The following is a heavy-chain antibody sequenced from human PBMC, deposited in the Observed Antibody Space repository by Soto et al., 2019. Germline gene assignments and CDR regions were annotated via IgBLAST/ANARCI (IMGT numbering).Heavy chain of an antibody. CDR2: MNPNSGNS. CDR3: ARQSSSSNDFDY. Sequence: SGKVSCTASGYTITIYVITWVLEATGQGLERMGWMNPNSGNSGHAQKFQGRVTTTSNTSISTAYMELSSLRSYDTAVYYCARQSSSSNDFDYWGQGTQLTTSS. V-gene: IGHV1-8*01. D-gene: IGHD6-13*01. J-gene: IGHJ4*02. CDR1: GYTITIYV.